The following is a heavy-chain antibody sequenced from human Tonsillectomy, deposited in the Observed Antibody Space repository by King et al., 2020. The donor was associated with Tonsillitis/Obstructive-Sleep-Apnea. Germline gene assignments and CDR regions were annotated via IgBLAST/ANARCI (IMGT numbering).Heavy chain of an antibody. Sequence: QLQESGPGLVKPSETLSLTCTVSGGSISSYYWSWIRQPPGKGLEWIGYIDYSGSTNYNPSLKSRVTISVDTSKNQFSMKLRSVTAADTAVYYCARESEDWVSFDPWGQGTLVTVAS. D-gene: IGHD2-15*01. V-gene: IGHV4-59*12. CDR3: ARESEDWVSFDP. CDR2: IDYSGST. CDR1: GGSISSYY. J-gene: IGHJ5*02.